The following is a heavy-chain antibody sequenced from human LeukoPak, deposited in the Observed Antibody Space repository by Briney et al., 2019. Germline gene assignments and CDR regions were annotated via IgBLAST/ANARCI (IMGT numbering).Heavy chain of an antibody. CDR2: IKQDGSEK. Sequence: PGGSLRLSCAASGFTFGSYWMSWVRQAPGKGLEWVANIKQDGSEKYYVDSVKGRFTISRDNAKNSLYLQMNSLRAEDTAVYYCARKCQRQLLPWGPYRTGWFDPWGQGTLVTVSS. D-gene: IGHD2-2*01. CDR1: GFTFGSYW. J-gene: IGHJ5*02. CDR3: ARKCQRQLLPWGPYRTGWFDP. V-gene: IGHV3-7*01.